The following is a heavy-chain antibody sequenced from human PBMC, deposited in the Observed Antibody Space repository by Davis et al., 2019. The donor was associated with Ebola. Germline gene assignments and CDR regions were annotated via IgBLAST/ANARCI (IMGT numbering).Heavy chain of an antibody. CDR2: IYHSGST. J-gene: IGHJ6*02. CDR3: ARGRRVYYGSGSYRHYYYYGMDV. V-gene: IGHV4-30-2*01. Sequence: LRLSCAVSGGSISSGGYSWSWIRQPPGKGLEWIGYIYHSGSTYYNPSLKSRVTISVDTSKNQFSLKLSSVTAADTAVYYCARGRRVYYGSGSYRHYYYYGMDVWGQGTTVTVSS. CDR1: GGSISSGGYS. D-gene: IGHD3-10*01.